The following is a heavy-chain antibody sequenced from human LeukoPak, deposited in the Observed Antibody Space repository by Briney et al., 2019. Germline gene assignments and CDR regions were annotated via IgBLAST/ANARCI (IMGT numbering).Heavy chain of an antibody. CDR2: ISAYNGNT. D-gene: IGHD3-9*01. V-gene: IGHV1-18*04. J-gene: IGHJ4*02. Sequence: ASVGVSCKASGYTFTSYGISWVRQAPGQGLEWMGWISAYNGNTNYAQKLQGRVTMTTDTSTSTAYMELRSLRSDDTAVYYCARDVGVLRYFDWLLPFDYWGQGTLVTVSS. CDR1: GYTFTSYG. CDR3: ARDVGVLRYFDWLLPFDY.